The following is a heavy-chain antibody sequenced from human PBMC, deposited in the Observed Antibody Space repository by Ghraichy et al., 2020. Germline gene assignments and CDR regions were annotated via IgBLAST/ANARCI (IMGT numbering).Heavy chain of an antibody. CDR3: ARLRGGGSSGWFDP. CDR1: GGSISSSSYY. CDR2: IYYSGST. J-gene: IGHJ5*02. V-gene: IGHV4-39*01. D-gene: IGHD2-15*01. Sequence: SETLSLTCTVSGGSISSSSYYWGWIRQPPGKGLEWIGSIYYSGSTNSNPSLKSRVTISVDTSKNQFSLKLSFVTAADTAVYYCARLRGGGSSGWFDPWDQGTLVTVSS.